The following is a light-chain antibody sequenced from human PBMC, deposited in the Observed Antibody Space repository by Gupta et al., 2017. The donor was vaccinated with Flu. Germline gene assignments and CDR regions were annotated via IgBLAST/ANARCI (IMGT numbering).Light chain of an antibody. J-gene: IGLJ2*01. Sequence: QSVLIQPPSASGTPGQRVIISCSGSSSNIGSNLVTWYQQLPGTAPKLLILSDIQRPSGVPDRFSCSKSGTSASLAIXGXQSEDEXDYYCAAWDDSLHGGLFGGGTKLTVL. V-gene: IGLV1-44*01. CDR3: AAWDDSLHGGL. CDR2: SDI. CDR1: SSNIGSNL.